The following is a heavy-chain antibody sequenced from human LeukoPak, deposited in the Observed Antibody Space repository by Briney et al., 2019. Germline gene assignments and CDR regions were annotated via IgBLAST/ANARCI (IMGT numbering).Heavy chain of an antibody. D-gene: IGHD2-2*01. CDR1: GFTFNNNA. V-gene: IGHV3-23*01. CDR3: ARCTASCYANAFDV. J-gene: IGHJ3*01. Sequence: GGPLRLSCATSGFTFNNNAMSWVRQAPGKGLEWVSAINGGGDATEYADSVKGRFTTSRDNSKNTLYLQMNSLRPDDTAVYYCARCTASCYANAFDVWGQGTLLTVSS. CDR2: INGGGDAT.